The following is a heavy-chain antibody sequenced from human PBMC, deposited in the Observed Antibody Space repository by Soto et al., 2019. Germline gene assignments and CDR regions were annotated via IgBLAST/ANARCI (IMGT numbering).Heavy chain of an antibody. CDR3: ARQRADFPGISAGRFDP. J-gene: IGHJ5*02. CDR2: IYYSGST. CDR1: GGSISSSSYY. Sequence: PSETLSLTCTVSGGSISSSSYYWGWIRQPPGKGLEWIGSIYYSGSTYYNPSLKSRVTISVDTSKNQFSLKLSSVTAADTAVYYCARQRADFPGISAGRFDPCGKYTLVPDSS. D-gene: IGHD6-13*01. V-gene: IGHV4-39*01.